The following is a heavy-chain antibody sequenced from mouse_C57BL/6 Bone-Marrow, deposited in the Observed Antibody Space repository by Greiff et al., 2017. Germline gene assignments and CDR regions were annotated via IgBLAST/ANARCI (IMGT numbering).Heavy chain of an antibody. CDR1: GYTFTSYW. J-gene: IGHJ1*03. CDR3: ARREEGGYFDV. CDR2: IDPSDSYT. V-gene: IGHV1-59*01. Sequence: VKLMESGAELVRPGTSVKLSCKASGYTFTSYWMHWVKQRPGQGLEWIGVIDPSDSYTNYNQKFKGKATLTVDTSSSTAYMQLSSLTSEDSAVYYCARREEGGYFDVWGTGTTVTVSS.